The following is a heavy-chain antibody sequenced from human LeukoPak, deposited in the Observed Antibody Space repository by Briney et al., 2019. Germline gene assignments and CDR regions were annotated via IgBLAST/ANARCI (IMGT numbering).Heavy chain of an antibody. CDR1: GFTFSSYE. Sequence: YPGGSLRLSCAASGFTFSSYEMNWVRQAPGKGLEWVSAISGSGGSTYYADSVKGRFTISRDNSKNTLYLQMNSLRAEDTAVYYCAKSAVVTRGGIDYWGQGTLVTVSS. CDR2: ISGSGGST. V-gene: IGHV3-23*01. J-gene: IGHJ4*02. D-gene: IGHD4-23*01. CDR3: AKSAVVTRGGIDY.